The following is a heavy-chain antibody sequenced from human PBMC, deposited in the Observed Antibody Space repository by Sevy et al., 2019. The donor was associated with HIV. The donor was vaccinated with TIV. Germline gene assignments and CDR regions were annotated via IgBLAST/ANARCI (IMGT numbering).Heavy chain of an antibody. D-gene: IGHD2-21*02. Sequence: SETLSLTCTVSGGSISSSSYYWGWIHQPPGKGLEWIGSIYYSGSTYYNPSLKSRVTISVDTSKNQFSLKLSSVTAADTAVYYCAALAYCGGDCYSFDYWGQGTLVTVSS. CDR2: IYYSGST. J-gene: IGHJ4*02. CDR1: GGSISSSSYY. CDR3: AALAYCGGDCYSFDY. V-gene: IGHV4-39*01.